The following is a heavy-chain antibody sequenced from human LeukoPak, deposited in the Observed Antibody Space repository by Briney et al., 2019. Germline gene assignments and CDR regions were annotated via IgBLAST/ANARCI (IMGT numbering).Heavy chain of an antibody. J-gene: IGHJ3*02. V-gene: IGHV1-2*06. Sequence: ASVKVSCKASGYTFTGYSIYWVRQTPGQGLEWMGRINPNSGGTNYAQKFQGRVTMTRDTSISTAYMELSRLRSDDTALYYCARAGVWDYSDTSGYHNGAFDIWGQGTMVTVSS. CDR2: INPNSGGT. CDR3: ARAGVWDYSDTSGYHNGAFDI. CDR1: GYTFTGYS. D-gene: IGHD3-22*01.